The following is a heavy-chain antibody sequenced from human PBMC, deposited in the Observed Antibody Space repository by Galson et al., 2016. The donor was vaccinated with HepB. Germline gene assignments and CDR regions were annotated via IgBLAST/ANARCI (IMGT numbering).Heavy chain of an antibody. J-gene: IGHJ5*02. Sequence: SVKVSCKASGYTFTTYYIHWVRQAPGQGLEWMGMITPSLGGATYAQKFQGRVTMTRDTSTSTVYMELRSLGSDDTAVYYCARVSREGNWFDHWGQGTLVTVSS. CDR3: ARVSREGNWFDH. D-gene: IGHD1-26*01. CDR1: GYTFTTYY. V-gene: IGHV1-46*01. CDR2: ITPSLGGA.